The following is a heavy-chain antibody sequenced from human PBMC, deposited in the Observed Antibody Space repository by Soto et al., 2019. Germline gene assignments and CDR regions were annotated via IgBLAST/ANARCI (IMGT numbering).Heavy chain of an antibody. J-gene: IGHJ4*02. CDR2: ISDTGGGT. Sequence: GGSLRLSCAASEFIFSSYAVSWVRQAPGKGPEWVAVISDTGGGTYYADSVKGRFTISRDNSKNTLYLQMNSLRAEDTGLYYCVKDAGGGPYSTAWYEFDYWGQGTQVTV. CDR3: VKDAGGGPYSTAWYEFDY. D-gene: IGHD2-2*01. V-gene: IGHV3-23*01. CDR1: EFIFSSYA.